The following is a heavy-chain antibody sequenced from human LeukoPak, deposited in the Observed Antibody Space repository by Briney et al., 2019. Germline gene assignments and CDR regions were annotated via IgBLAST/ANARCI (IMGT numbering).Heavy chain of an antibody. J-gene: IGHJ4*02. D-gene: IGHD6-19*01. V-gene: IGHV3-30*03. Sequence: PGGSLRLSCAAPGFTFSSYGMHWVRQAPGKGLEWVAVISYDGSNKYYADSVKGRFTISRDNSKNTLYLQMNGLRAEDTAVYYCARTDVYSSGWSGRYFDYWGQGTLVTVSS. CDR1: GFTFSSYG. CDR2: ISYDGSNK. CDR3: ARTDVYSSGWSGRYFDY.